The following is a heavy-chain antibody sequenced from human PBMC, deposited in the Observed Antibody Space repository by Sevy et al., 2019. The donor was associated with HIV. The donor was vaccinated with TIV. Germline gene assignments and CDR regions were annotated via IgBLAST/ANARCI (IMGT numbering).Heavy chain of an antibody. CDR3: AIVSTMEPGDYFDY. D-gene: IGHD3-10*01. CDR2: ISAYNGNT. CDR1: GYTFTSYG. Sequence: ASVKVSCKASGYTFTSYGISWVRQAPGQGLEWMGWISAYNGNTNYAQKLQGRVTMTTDTSTSTAYMELRSLRSDDTAVYYCAIVSTMEPGDYFDYWGQGTLVTVSS. V-gene: IGHV1-18*01. J-gene: IGHJ4*02.